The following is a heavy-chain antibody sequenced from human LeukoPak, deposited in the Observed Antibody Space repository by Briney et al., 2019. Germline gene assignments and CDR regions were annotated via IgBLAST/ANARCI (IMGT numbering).Heavy chain of an antibody. V-gene: IGHV4-38-2*02. CDR1: GYSISTGYY. Sequence: PSETLSLTCTVSGYSISTGYYWDWIRQPPGKGLEWIGTFYHGGSTYYNPSLKSRVTISVDTSKNQFSLNLTSVTAADTAVYYCARCPRRPVVTSRISRYWYFDLWGRGTLVTVSS. CDR3: ARCPRRPVVTSRISRYWYFDL. J-gene: IGHJ2*01. D-gene: IGHD4-23*01. CDR2: FYHGGST.